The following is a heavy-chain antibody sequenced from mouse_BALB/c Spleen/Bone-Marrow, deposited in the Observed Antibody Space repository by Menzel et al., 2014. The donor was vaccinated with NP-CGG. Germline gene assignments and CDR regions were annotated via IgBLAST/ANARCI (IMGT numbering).Heavy chain of an antibody. CDR1: GFDFSGFW. J-gene: IGHJ3*01. Sequence: EVKLVESGGGLVQPGGSLKLSCAASGFDFSGFWMGWVRQAPGKGLEWIGEINPDSSTINYTPSLKDRFIISRDNAKNTLYLQMSKVRSEDTALYYCGRLGYYGCFAYWGQGTLVTVSA. CDR2: INPDSSTI. D-gene: IGHD2-3*01. V-gene: IGHV4-1*02. CDR3: GRLGYYGCFAY.